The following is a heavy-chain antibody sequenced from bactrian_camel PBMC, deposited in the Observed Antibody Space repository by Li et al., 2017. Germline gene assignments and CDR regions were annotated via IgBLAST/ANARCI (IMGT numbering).Heavy chain of an antibody. D-gene: IGHD2*01. CDR2: INRGGGTT. CDR3: VTRLDCSFDYWDPRDFGD. V-gene: IGHV3S1*01. J-gene: IGHJ6*01. CDR1: GFTFSDFW. Sequence: HVQLVESGGTLVQPGGSLRLSCAASGFTFSDFWMYWVRQAPGKGLEWVSSINRGGGTTYYADSVKGRFTISRDNAKNTVYLQQNSLKFDDTAVYYCVTRLDCSFDYWDPRDFGDWGQGTQVTVS.